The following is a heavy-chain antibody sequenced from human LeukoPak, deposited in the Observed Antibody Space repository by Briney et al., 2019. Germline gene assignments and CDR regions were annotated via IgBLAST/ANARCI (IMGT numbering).Heavy chain of an antibody. Sequence: SETLSLTCAVYGGSFSGYYWSWIRRPPGKGLEWIGEINHSGSTNYNPSLKSRVTISVDTSKNQFSLKLSSVTAADTAVYYCARQGYTIFGVVSRPKGAFDIWGQGTMVTVSS. J-gene: IGHJ3*02. CDR1: GGSFSGYY. CDR3: ARQGYTIFGVVSRPKGAFDI. D-gene: IGHD3-3*01. CDR2: INHSGST. V-gene: IGHV4-34*01.